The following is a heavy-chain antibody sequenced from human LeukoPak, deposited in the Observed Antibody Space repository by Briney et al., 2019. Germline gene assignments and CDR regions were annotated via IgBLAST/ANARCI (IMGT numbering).Heavy chain of an antibody. Sequence: PSETLSLTCTVSGGSISNYYWSWIRQPPGKGLEWIGEINHSGSTNYNPSLKSRVTISVDTSKNQFSLKLSSVTAADTAVYYCARGGKGGRKFDYWGQGTLVTVSS. J-gene: IGHJ4*02. V-gene: IGHV4-34*01. CDR1: GGSISNYY. CDR3: ARGGKGGRKFDY. CDR2: INHSGST. D-gene: IGHD2-15*01.